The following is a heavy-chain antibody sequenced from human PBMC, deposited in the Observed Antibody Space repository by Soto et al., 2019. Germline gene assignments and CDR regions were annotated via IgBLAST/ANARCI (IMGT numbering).Heavy chain of an antibody. V-gene: IGHV1-69*14. D-gene: IGHD5-12*01. Sequence: VQLVQSGAEVRQPASSVKVSCNTSGATFRSYAITWVRQAPGQGLEWMGGIVPTVDTSTYAQKFQGRVTITADKFTNTVYMELSSLRSDDTAVYYCVRVVAIPGYPDNWGQGTLVTVSS. CDR1: GATFRSYA. CDR3: VRVVAIPGYPDN. J-gene: IGHJ4*02. CDR2: IVPTVDTS.